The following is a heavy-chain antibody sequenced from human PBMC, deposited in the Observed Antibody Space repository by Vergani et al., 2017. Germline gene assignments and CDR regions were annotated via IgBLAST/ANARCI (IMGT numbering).Heavy chain of an antibody. Sequence: EVELVQSGPEMRKPGESLMISCKGSEYSFGNYWIGWVRQMPGKGLECMGIIYPADSDTRYSPSFQGQVTISADKSISTAFLQCDNLKASDTSLYYCARHTTYTDSWGQGTLVTVSS. CDR1: EYSFGNYW. CDR3: ARHTTYTDS. V-gene: IGHV5-51*01. CDR2: IYPADSDT. D-gene: IGHD1-1*01. J-gene: IGHJ4*02.